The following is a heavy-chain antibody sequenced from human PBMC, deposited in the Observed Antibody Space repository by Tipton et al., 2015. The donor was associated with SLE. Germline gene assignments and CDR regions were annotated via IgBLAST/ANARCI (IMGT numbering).Heavy chain of an antibody. CDR1: GGSISSSSYY. Sequence: TLSLTCTVSGGSISSSSYYWGWIRQPPGKGLEWIGSIYYSGSTYYNPSLKSRVTISVDTSKNQFSMKLSSVTVADTAVYYCASGGRGCGGCEFVYWGQGSLVTVSS. CDR3: ASGGRGCGGCEFVY. CDR2: IYYSGST. J-gene: IGHJ4*02. V-gene: IGHV4-39*07. D-gene: IGHD4-23*01.